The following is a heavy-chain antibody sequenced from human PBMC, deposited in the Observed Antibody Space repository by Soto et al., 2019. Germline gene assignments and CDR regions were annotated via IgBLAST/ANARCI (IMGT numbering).Heavy chain of an antibody. CDR3: ARGGEGYFDWLLPN. CDR1: GGTFSSYA. D-gene: IGHD3-9*01. J-gene: IGHJ6*02. Sequence: SVKVSCKASGGTFSSYAISWVRQAPGQGLEWMGGIIPIFGTANYAQKFQGRVTITADKSTSTAYMELSSLRSEDTAVYYCARGGEGYFDWLLPNWGQGTTVTVSS. V-gene: IGHV1-69*06. CDR2: IIPIFGTA.